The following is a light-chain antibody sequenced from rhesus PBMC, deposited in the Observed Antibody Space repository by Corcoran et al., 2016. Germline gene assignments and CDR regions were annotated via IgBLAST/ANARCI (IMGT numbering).Light chain of an antibody. V-gene: IGKV3-24*01. J-gene: IGKJ2*01. CDR1: QSGNSA. CDR3: LQHSNWPHS. CDR2: GAS. Sequence: EVVMTQSPATLSLSPGERATLSCRASQSGNSALAWYQQKPGQAPRLLIYGASDRAAGIPDRVRGSGAVTDFTLTISSLEPEDVAVYYCLQHSNWPHSFGQGTKVEIK.